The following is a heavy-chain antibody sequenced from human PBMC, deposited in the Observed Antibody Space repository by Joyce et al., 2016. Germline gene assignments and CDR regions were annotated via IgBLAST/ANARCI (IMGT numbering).Heavy chain of an antibody. V-gene: IGHV1-58*01. Sequence: QLVQSGPEVRKPATSVKVSCKPSGFIFNSAAVHWVRQAPGQRLEWIGWIAFGSGNTKYAQNFQQRVTFIRDVSTSTAYMEWTSLRSEDTAVYYCATDRVGALSPWGPGTLVTVSS. CDR2: IAFGSGNT. CDR3: ATDRVGALSP. J-gene: IGHJ4*02. CDR1: GFIFNSAA. D-gene: IGHD1-26*01.